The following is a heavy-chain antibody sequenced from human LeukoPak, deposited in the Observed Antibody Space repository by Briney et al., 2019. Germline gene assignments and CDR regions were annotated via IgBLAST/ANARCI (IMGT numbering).Heavy chain of an antibody. CDR1: VFPFSSHE. CDR2: ISCGSTI. J-gene: IGHJ4*02. V-gene: IGHV3-48*03. Sequence: GGSLRLSCAASVFPFSSHEMNSGRQAPGKGLEWVSYISCGSTIYDADSVKGRFTISRDNAKNSLYLQMNSLRAEDTAVYYCARESIAVAGAPFDHWGQGTLVTVSS. D-gene: IGHD6-19*01. CDR3: ARESIAVAGAPFDH.